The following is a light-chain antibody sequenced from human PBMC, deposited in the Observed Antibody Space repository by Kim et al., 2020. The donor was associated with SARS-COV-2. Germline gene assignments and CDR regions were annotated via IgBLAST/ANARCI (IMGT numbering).Light chain of an antibody. Sequence: ASVRDRVTIACLASQSISNFVNWYQQIPGEAPRVLISAASSLQGGVPSRVSGSVSGTDFTLTISTLQPEDSSSYYCQQVHSIPITFGQGTRLEIK. J-gene: IGKJ5*01. CDR2: AAS. V-gene: IGKV1-39*01. CDR1: QSISNF. CDR3: QQVHSIPIT.